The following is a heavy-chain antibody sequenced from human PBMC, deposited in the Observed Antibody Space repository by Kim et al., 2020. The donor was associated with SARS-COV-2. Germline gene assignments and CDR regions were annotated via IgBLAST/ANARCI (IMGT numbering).Heavy chain of an antibody. V-gene: IGHV1-24*01. Sequence: ASVKVSCKVSGYTLTELSMHWVRQAPGKGLEWMGGFDPEDGETIYAQKFQGRVTMTEDTSTDTAYMELTRLRSEDTAVYYCATGGGLPATGNPLYYGMDVWGQGTTVTVSS. J-gene: IGHJ6*02. CDR1: GYTLTELS. D-gene: IGHD2-2*01. CDR3: ATGGGLPATGNPLYYGMDV. CDR2: FDPEDGET.